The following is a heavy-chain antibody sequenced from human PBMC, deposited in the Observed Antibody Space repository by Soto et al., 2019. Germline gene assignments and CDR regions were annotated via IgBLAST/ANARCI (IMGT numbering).Heavy chain of an antibody. Sequence: APVKGSCKASGFTFTRYGISWVRQAPGQGLEWMGWISAYNGKINYAQKLQGRVTMTTDTSTSTAYMELRSLRSDDTAVYYGARVTGYYYGMDVWGQGTTVTVSS. CDR2: ISAYNGKI. CDR3: ARVTGYYYGMDV. D-gene: IGHD2-8*02. V-gene: IGHV1-18*04. CDR1: GFTFTRYG. J-gene: IGHJ6*02.